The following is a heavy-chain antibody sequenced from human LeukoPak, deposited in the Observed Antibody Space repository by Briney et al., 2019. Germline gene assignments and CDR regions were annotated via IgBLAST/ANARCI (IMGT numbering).Heavy chain of an antibody. Sequence: PGGSLRLSCAASGFTFSSYSMNWVRQAPGKGLEWVSSISSSSSYIYYADPVKGRFTISRDNAKNSLYLQMNRLRAEDTAVYYCARDLPVYSYDLYYYSMDVWGQGTTVTVSS. J-gene: IGHJ6*02. CDR1: GFTFSSYS. V-gene: IGHV3-21*01. CDR2: ISSSSSYI. D-gene: IGHD5-18*01. CDR3: ARDLPVYSYDLYYYSMDV.